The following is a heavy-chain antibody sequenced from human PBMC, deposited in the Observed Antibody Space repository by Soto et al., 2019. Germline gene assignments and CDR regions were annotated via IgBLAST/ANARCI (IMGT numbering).Heavy chain of an antibody. D-gene: IGHD2-8*01. J-gene: IGHJ5*02. Sequence: QVQLVESGGGVVQPGRSLRLSCAASGFTSSNYGMHWVRQTPGKGLEWVAVISYDGSHEFYTDSVKGRFTISRDNSKNTLYLQMNSLKTEDTAMYYCAKDPKYCTIGSHFLDNWFDPWGQGTLVTVSS. CDR3: AKDPKYCTIGSHFLDNWFDP. CDR1: GFTSSNYG. V-gene: IGHV3-30*18. CDR2: ISYDGSHE.